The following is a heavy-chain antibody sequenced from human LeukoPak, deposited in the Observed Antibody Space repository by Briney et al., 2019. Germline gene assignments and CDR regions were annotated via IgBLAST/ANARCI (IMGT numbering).Heavy chain of an antibody. J-gene: IGHJ3*02. V-gene: IGHV1-18*01. Sequence: ASVKVSCKASGYTFTSYVISWVRQAPGQELEWMGWISAYNGNTNYAQKLQGRVTMTTDTSTSTAYMELRSLRSDDTAVYYCARPMSSLDAFDIWGQGTMVTVSS. CDR1: GYTFTSYV. CDR2: ISAYNGNT. CDR3: ARPMSSLDAFDI.